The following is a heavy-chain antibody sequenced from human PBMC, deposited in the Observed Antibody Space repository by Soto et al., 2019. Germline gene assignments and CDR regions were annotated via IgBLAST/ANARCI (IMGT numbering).Heavy chain of an antibody. J-gene: IGHJ4*02. Sequence: LRLSCAVSEFTLNNYWMSWVRQAPGKGLEWVANIKQDGSEKYYVDSVKGRFTISRDNAKNSLYLQMTSLRADDTAVYYCARDSPFDASSGYLEYWGQGTLVTVSS. D-gene: IGHD3-22*01. CDR1: EFTLNNYW. V-gene: IGHV3-7*01. CDR3: ARDSPFDASSGYLEY. CDR2: IKQDGSEK.